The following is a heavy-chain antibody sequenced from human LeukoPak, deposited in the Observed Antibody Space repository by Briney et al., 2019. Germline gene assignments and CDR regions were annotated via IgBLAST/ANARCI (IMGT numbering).Heavy chain of an antibody. CDR2: IYTSGST. Sequence: SETLSLTCTVSGGSISSYYWSWIRQPAGKGLEWIGRIYTSGSTNYNPSLKSRVTISVDTSKNQFSLKLSSVTAADTAVYYCARGPLYYDYVWGSYRGQNWFDPWGQGTLVTVSS. CDR1: GGSISSYY. CDR3: ARGPLYYDYVWGSYRGQNWFDP. V-gene: IGHV4-4*07. J-gene: IGHJ5*02. D-gene: IGHD3-16*02.